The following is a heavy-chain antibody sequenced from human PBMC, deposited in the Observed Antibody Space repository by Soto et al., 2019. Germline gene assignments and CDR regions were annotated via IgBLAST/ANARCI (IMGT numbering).Heavy chain of an antibody. J-gene: IGHJ4*02. CDR1: GGTFSSYA. V-gene: IGHV1-69*13. Sequence: SVKVSCKASGGTFSSYAISWVRQAPGQGLEWMGGIIPIFGTANYAQKFQGRVTITADESTSTDYMELSSLRSEDTAVYYCARAEYRSGWYGREFDYWGQGPLVTVSS. CDR2: IIPIFGTA. D-gene: IGHD6-19*01. CDR3: ARAEYRSGWYGREFDY.